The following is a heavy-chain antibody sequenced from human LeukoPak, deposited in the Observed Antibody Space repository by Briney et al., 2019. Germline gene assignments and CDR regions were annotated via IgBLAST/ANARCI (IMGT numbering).Heavy chain of an antibody. CDR3: VGTIASRGSEY. D-gene: IGHD6-6*01. J-gene: IGHJ4*02. CDR1: GFTFTNYW. Sequence: PGGSLRLSCAASGFTFTNYWMYWVRQAPGMGLVWVSRLPPDELGIIYADSVKGRFTVSRDNAKNTVYLQMNNLRVDDTAMYYCVGTIASRGSEYWGQGALVTVSS. CDR2: LPPDELGI. V-gene: IGHV3-74*01.